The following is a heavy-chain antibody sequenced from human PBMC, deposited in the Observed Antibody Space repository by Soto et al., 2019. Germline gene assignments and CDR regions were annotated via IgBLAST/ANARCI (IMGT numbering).Heavy chain of an antibody. CDR2: IYYSGST. D-gene: IGHD3-3*01. CDR3: ARGNDFWSGPYLGYYYYYMDV. CDR1: GGSISSGGYY. J-gene: IGHJ6*03. V-gene: IGHV4-31*03. Sequence: SETLSLTCTVSGGSISSGGYYWSWIRQHPGKGLEWIGYIYYSGSTYYNPSLKSRVTISVDTSKNQFSLKLSSVTAADTAVYYCARGNDFWSGPYLGYYYYYMDVWGKGTTVTVSS.